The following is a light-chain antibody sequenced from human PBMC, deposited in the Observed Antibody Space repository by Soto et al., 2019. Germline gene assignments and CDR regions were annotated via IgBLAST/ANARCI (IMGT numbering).Light chain of an antibody. V-gene: IGKV3-20*01. CDR3: HQYGGSPGT. Sequence: EIVLTQSPGALSLSPGERATLSYRASQSVRSNYLAWYQQRPGQAPRLLIYDASSRATGVPDRFSGSGSGTDFTLTISRLEPEDFAVYYCHQYGGSPGTLGQGTKVDIK. J-gene: IGKJ1*01. CDR2: DAS. CDR1: QSVRSNY.